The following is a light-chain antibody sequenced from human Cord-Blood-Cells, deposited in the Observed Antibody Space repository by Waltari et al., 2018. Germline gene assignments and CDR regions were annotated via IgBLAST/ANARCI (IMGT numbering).Light chain of an antibody. CDR3: QQYKSYSPYT. CDR1: QSISSW. CDR2: DAS. J-gene: IGKJ2*01. Sequence: DIQMTQAPSTLSAYLGDGVTLTCRASQSISSWLAWYQQKPGKAPNLLIYDASSLETGVPSRFSGSGSGTEFTLTISSLQHDDFATYYCQQYKSYSPYTFGQGTKLEIK. V-gene: IGKV1-5*01.